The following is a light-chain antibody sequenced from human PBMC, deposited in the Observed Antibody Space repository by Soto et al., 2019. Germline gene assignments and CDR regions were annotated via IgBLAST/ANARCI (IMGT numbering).Light chain of an antibody. J-gene: IGLJ2*01. CDR1: SSNIGAGYD. CDR3: QSYDSSLSVV. V-gene: IGLV1-40*01. CDR2: GNS. Sequence: QSVLTQPPSVSGAPGQRVTISCTGSSSNIGAGYDVHWYQQLPGTAPKLLMYGNSNRPSGVPDRFSGSKSGTSASLAITKLQAEDEADYYCQSYDSSLSVVFGGGTKVPVL.